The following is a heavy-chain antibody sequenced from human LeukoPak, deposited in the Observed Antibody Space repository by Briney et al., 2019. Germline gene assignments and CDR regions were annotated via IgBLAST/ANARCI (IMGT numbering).Heavy chain of an antibody. Sequence: ASVKVSCEASGYTFTSYGISWVRQAPGQGLEWMGWINPNSGGTNYAQKFQGRVTMTRDTSISTAYMELSRLRSDDTAVYYCATDPDILTGNDAFDIWGQGTMVTVSS. D-gene: IGHD3-9*01. V-gene: IGHV1-2*02. CDR3: ATDPDILTGNDAFDI. J-gene: IGHJ3*02. CDR1: GYTFTSYG. CDR2: INPNSGGT.